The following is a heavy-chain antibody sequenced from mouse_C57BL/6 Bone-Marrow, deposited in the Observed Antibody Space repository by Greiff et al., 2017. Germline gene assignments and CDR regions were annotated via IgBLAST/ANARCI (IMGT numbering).Heavy chain of an antibody. D-gene: IGHD4-1*01. Sequence: EVKLMESGGGLVQPGGSLKLSCAASGFTFSDYGMAWVRQAPRKGPEWVAFISNLAYSIYYADTVTGRFTISRENAKNTLYLEMSSLRSEDTAMYYCARHKTGSMDYWGQGTSVTVSS. CDR3: ARHKTGSMDY. V-gene: IGHV5-15*01. J-gene: IGHJ4*01. CDR2: ISNLAYSI. CDR1: GFTFSDYG.